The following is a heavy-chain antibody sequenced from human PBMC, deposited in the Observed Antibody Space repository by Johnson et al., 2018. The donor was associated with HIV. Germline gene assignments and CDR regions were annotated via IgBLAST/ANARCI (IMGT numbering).Heavy chain of an antibody. CDR3: ARVYVVSHSDFWSGYYNPFDI. J-gene: IGHJ3*02. CDR2: IKQDGSEK. V-gene: IGHV3-7*01. D-gene: IGHD3-3*01. CDR1: GFSFSSYW. Sequence: VQLVESGGGLVQPGGSLRLSCAASGFSFSSYWMNWVRQAPGKGLEWVANIKQDGSEKYYVDSVKGRFTISRDNAKNSLYLQMNGLRAEDTAVYYCARVYVVSHSDFWSGYYNPFDIWGQGTMVTVSS.